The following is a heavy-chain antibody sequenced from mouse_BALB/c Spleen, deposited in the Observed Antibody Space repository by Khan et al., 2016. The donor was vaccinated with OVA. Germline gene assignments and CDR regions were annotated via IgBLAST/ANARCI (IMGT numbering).Heavy chain of an antibody. V-gene: IGHV9-3-1*01. Sequence: QIQLVQSGPELKKPGETVKISCKASGYTFTNYGMNWVNQSPGKVLKWMGWINTYTGKPKYAAAFTGRFAFTLETYASTAFLTINNLKNEDTATYFCARRPDFSYTLAYWGQGTSVSVSS. D-gene: IGHD2-12*01. CDR1: GYTFTNYG. CDR2: INTYTGKP. CDR3: ARRPDFSYTLAY. J-gene: IGHJ4*01.